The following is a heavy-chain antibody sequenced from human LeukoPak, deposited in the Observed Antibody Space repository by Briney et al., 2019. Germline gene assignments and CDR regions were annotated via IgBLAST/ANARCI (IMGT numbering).Heavy chain of an antibody. V-gene: IGHV5-51*01. Sequence: GESLKISCKGSGYSFNTYWIAWVRQMPGKGLEVMGIVYPGDSDTRYSPSFQGQVTISADKSISTAYLQWSSLKASDTAMYYCARREGNWYFDLWGRGTLVTVSS. CDR3: ARREGNWYFDL. CDR1: GYSFNTYW. J-gene: IGHJ2*01. D-gene: IGHD1-26*01. CDR2: VYPGDSDT.